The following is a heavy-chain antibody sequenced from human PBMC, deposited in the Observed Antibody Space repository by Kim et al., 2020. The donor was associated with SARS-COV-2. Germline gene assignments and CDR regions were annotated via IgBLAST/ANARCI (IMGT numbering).Heavy chain of an antibody. D-gene: IGHD3-16*01. CDR2: IYHRGST. J-gene: IGHJ4*02. V-gene: IGHV4-39*01. CDR3: ARRTEAGGYFDF. CDR1: GGYINTSHYY. Sequence: SETLYLTCSVSGGYINTSHYYWAWIRQPPGKGLEWIGTIYHRGSTYYNPSLKSRVTISVDTSRNQFSLKLASVTAADPAVYYCARRTEAGGYFDFWGQG.